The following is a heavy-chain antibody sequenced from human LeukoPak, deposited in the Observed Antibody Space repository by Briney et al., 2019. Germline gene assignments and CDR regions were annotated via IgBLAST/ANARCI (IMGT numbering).Heavy chain of an antibody. CDR1: GFTFSSYA. Sequence: GGSLRLSCAASGFTFSSYAMHWVRQAPGEGLEWVAVISYDGSNKYYADSVKGRFTISRDNSKNTLYLQMNSLRAEDTAVYYCARDGAARLHAFDIWGQGTMVTVSS. J-gene: IGHJ3*02. D-gene: IGHD6-6*01. CDR2: ISYDGSNK. CDR3: ARDGAARLHAFDI. V-gene: IGHV3-30-3*01.